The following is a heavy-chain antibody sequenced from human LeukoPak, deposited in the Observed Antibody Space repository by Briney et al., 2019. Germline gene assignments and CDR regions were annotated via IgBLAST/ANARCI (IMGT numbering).Heavy chain of an antibody. Sequence: GGTLRLSCAASGFTFSSYWMHWVRQAPGKGLVWVSRINSDGSSTSYADSVKGRFTISRDNSKNTLYMQMNSLRAEDTAVYYCASEGIAAAADIWGQGTMVTVSS. D-gene: IGHD6-13*01. V-gene: IGHV3-74*01. CDR2: INSDGSST. J-gene: IGHJ3*02. CDR3: ASEGIAAAADI. CDR1: GFTFSSYW.